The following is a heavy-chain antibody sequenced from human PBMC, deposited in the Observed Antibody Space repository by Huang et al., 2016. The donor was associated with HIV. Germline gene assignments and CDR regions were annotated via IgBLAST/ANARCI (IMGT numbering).Heavy chain of an antibody. V-gene: IGHV3-30*02. CDR1: GFTFSTYG. CDR2: IRSDGSNE. J-gene: IGHJ4*02. D-gene: IGHD5-18*01. CDR3: ARGYGTDY. Sequence: QVQLVESGGGVVQPGGSLRLTCAASGFTFSTYGMHWVRQAPGKGWEWVAFIRSDGSNEYYADSLKGRFTISRDNSKKTLYLQMNRLRVEDTAVYYCARGYGTDYWGQGILVTISS.